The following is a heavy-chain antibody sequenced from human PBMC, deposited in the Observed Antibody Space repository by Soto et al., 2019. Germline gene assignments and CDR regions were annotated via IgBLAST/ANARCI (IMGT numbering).Heavy chain of an antibody. CDR3: ARGAVRYCSGGSCYAPRFDP. CDR1: GDSVSSNSAA. V-gene: IGHV6-1*01. D-gene: IGHD2-15*01. Sequence: SQTLSLTCAISGDSVSSNSAAWNWIRQSPSRGLEWLGRTYYRSKWYNDYAVSVKSRITINPDTSKNQFSLQLNSVTPEDPAVYYCARGAVRYCSGGSCYAPRFDPWGQGTLVTVSS. J-gene: IGHJ5*02. CDR2: TYYRSKWYN.